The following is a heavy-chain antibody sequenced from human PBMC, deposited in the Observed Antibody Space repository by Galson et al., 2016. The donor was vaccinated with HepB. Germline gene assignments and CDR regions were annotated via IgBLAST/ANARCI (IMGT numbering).Heavy chain of an antibody. CDR3: ARSGYTDLAY. D-gene: IGHD3-9*01. J-gene: IGHJ4*02. CDR1: GFTFSTYS. Sequence: SLRLSCAASGFTFSTYSMNWVRQAPGKGLEWVSSISSGSSYIYYADSVKGRFTISRDNAKNSLYLQMDSLRAEDTAVYYCARSGYTDLAYWGQGTLVTVSS. CDR2: ISSGSSYI. V-gene: IGHV3-21*01.